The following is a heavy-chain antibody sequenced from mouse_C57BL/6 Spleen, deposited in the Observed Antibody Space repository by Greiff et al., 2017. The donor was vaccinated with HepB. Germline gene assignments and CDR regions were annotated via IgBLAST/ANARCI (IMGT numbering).Heavy chain of an antibody. CDR1: GYTFTDYN. J-gene: IGHJ1*03. V-gene: IGHV1-22*01. CDR3: ARWTTVVWSLDV. D-gene: IGHD1-1*01. CDR2: INPNNGGT. Sequence: EVQLQQSGPELVKPGASVKMSCKASGYTFTDYNMHWVKQSHGKSLEWIGYINPNNGGTSYNQKFKGKATLTVNKSSSTAYMELRSLTSEDSAVYSCARWTTVVWSLDVWGTGTTVTVSS.